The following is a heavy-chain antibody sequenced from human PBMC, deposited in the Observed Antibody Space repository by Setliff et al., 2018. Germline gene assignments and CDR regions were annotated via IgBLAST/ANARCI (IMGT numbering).Heavy chain of an antibody. CDR2: ISTYNGHT. J-gene: IGHJ4*02. Sequence: ASVKVSCKASGYTFTNYGFSWVRQAPGQGLEWMGWISTYNGHTNYAQRLQGRVTLTTDTATSTAYMELRSLRSDDTAVYYCARAPRGPLSVVLALDYWGQGTLVTVSS. CDR1: GYTFTNYG. D-gene: IGHD2-21*01. V-gene: IGHV1-18*01. CDR3: ARAPRGPLSVVLALDY.